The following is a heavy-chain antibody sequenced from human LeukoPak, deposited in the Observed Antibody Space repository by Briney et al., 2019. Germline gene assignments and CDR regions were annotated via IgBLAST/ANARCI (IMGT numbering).Heavy chain of an antibody. Sequence: PGGSLRLSCAASGFTFSSYGMHWVRQAPGKGLEWVAFIRYDGSNKYYADSVKGRFTISRDNSKNTLYLQMHSLRAEDTAVYYCAKDRVGATYYFDYWGQGTLVTVSS. CDR3: AKDRVGATYYFDY. CDR1: GFTFSSYG. CDR2: IRYDGSNK. J-gene: IGHJ4*02. V-gene: IGHV3-30*02. D-gene: IGHD1-26*01.